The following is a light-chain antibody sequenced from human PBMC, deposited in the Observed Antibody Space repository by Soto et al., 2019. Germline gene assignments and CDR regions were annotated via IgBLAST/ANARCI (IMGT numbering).Light chain of an antibody. J-gene: IGKJ1*01. V-gene: IGKV3-15*01. CDR2: DAS. Sequence: TMMTQSPDTLSVSLGERATLSCRASQSLRSSLAWYQQKPGQAPRLLIYDASTRATGIPARFSGSGSGTDFTLTTSGLQSEDFAVYYCQQYNNWPQTFGQGTKVDIX. CDR1: QSLRSS. CDR3: QQYNNWPQT.